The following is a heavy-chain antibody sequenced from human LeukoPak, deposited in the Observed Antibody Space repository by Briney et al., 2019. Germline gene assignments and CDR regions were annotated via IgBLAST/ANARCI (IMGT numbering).Heavy chain of an antibody. Sequence: GASVKVSCKASGYTFSDYDVNWVRQAPGQGPEWMGWMNPTSGDTGYAQKFQGRVTMTRSMSKNTAYMELSRLRSEDTAVYFCARVVMKAFYYYYMDVWGKGTTIIISS. CDR2: MNPTSGDT. V-gene: IGHV1-8*01. CDR1: GYTFSDYD. D-gene: IGHD2-21*01. CDR3: ARVVMKAFYYYYMDV. J-gene: IGHJ6*03.